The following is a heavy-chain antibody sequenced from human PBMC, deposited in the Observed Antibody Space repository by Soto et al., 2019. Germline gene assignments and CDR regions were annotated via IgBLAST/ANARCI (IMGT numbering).Heavy chain of an antibody. CDR1: GYTCTSYG. Sequence: ASVKVSCKASGYTCTSYGISWVRLAAGQGLEWMGWISGYNGNTDYAQKLQGRVTMTTDTSTSTAYMELRRLRSDDTAVYYCATGARPGYYDSSGYYHLDYWRQGTLVTVSS. CDR3: ATGARPGYYDSSGYYHLDY. V-gene: IGHV1-18*04. CDR2: ISGYNGNT. D-gene: IGHD3-22*01. J-gene: IGHJ4*02.